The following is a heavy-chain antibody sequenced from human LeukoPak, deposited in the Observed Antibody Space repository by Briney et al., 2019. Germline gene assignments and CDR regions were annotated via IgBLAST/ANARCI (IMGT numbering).Heavy chain of an antibody. Sequence: SQTLSLTCTVSGGSISSDGYYWSWLRQHPGKGLEWNGYIYYSGSTYYNPSLKSRVTISVDTSKNQFSLKLSSVTASDTAVYYCARTSYYDSSGMDYWGQGTMVTVSS. CDR2: IYYSGST. V-gene: IGHV4-31*03. D-gene: IGHD3-22*01. CDR1: GGSISSDGYY. J-gene: IGHJ4*02. CDR3: ARTSYYDSSGMDY.